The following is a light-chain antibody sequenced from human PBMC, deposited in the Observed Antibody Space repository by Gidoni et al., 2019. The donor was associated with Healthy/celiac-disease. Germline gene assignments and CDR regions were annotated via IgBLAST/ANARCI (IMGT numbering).Light chain of an antibody. CDR1: QGISSY. CDR3: QQLNSYL. Sequence: DIQLTQSPSFLSASVGDRVTITCRASQGISSYLAWYQQKPGKAPKLLIYAASTLQSGVPSSFSGSGSGTEFTLTISSLQPEDFATYYCQQLNSYLFGPGTKVDIK. CDR2: AAS. V-gene: IGKV1-9*01. J-gene: IGKJ3*01.